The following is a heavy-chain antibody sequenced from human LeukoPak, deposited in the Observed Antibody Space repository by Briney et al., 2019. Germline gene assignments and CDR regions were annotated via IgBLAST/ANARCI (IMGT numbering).Heavy chain of an antibody. CDR3: ARRRYSSGQIDC. V-gene: IGHV4-59*08. CDR1: GASISSYY. CDR2: VYYSEST. Sequence: SETLSLTCTVSGASISSYYWSWIRQPPGKGLEWIGYVYYSESTNYNPSLKSRVTISIDTSKNQVSLKPSSVTAADTAVYYCARRRYSSGQIDCWGQGTLVTVSS. J-gene: IGHJ4*02. D-gene: IGHD6-19*01.